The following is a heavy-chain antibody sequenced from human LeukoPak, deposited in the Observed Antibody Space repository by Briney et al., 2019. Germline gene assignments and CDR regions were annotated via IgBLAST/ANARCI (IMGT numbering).Heavy chain of an antibody. Sequence: AGSLRLSCAASGFTFSSYEMNWVRHAPGKGLEWVSSISSSSSYIYYADSVKGRITISRDNAKNSLYLQMNSLRAADTAVYYCARGDIVVVPAAMYGDYWGQGTLVTVSS. V-gene: IGHV3-21*01. CDR1: GFTFSSYE. J-gene: IGHJ4*02. CDR3: ARGDIVVVPAAMYGDY. D-gene: IGHD2-2*01. CDR2: ISSSSSYI.